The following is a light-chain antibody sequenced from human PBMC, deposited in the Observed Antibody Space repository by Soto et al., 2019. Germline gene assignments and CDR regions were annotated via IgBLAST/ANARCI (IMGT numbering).Light chain of an antibody. J-gene: IGLJ1*01. CDR1: SSNIGAGYD. Sequence: QAVVTQPPSVSGAPGQRVTISCTGSSSNIGAGYDVHWYQQLPGTAPKLLIYGNSNRLSGVPDRFSGSKSGTSASLAITGLQAEDEADYYCQSYEVFGTGTKLTVL. CDR2: GNS. CDR3: QSYEV. V-gene: IGLV1-40*01.